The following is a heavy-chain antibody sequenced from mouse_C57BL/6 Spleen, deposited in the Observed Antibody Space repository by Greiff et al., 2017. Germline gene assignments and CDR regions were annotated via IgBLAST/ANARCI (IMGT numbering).Heavy chain of an antibody. J-gene: IGHJ2*01. CDR3: TRWDYDYDAPWAGY. CDR2: IDPETGGT. D-gene: IGHD2-4*01. CDR1: GYTFTDYE. Sequence: VQLQQSGAELVRPGASVTLSCKASGYTFTDYEMHWVKQTPVHGLEWIGAIDPETGGTAYNQKFKGKAILTADKSSSTAYMELRRLTSEDSAVYYCTRWDYDYDAPWAGYWGQGTTLTVSS. V-gene: IGHV1-15*01.